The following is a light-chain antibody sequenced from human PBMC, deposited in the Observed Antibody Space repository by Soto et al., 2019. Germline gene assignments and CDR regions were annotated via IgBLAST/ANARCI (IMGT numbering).Light chain of an antibody. V-gene: IGLV2-11*01. CDR1: SSDVGGYTF. Sequence: QSALTQPRSVSGSPGQSVTISCTETSSDVGGYTFVSWYQQRPGKAPKLMIYDVSKRPSGVPDRFSGSKSGNTASLTISGLQAEDEAEYYCCSYSGNYIFAVLFGGGNKRTVL. CDR3: CSYSGNYIFAVL. CDR2: DVS. J-gene: IGLJ2*01.